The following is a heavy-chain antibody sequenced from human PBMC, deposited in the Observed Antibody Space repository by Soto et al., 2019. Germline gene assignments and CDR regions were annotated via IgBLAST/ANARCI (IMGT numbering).Heavy chain of an antibody. CDR3: ARYDSGEYGSYYFDY. V-gene: IGHV4-31*03. CDR2: IYYSGST. J-gene: IGHJ4*02. CDR1: GGSISSGGYY. D-gene: IGHD3-22*01. Sequence: QVQLQESGPGLVKPSQTLSLTCTVSGGSISSGGYYWSWIRQHPGKGLEWIGYIYYSGSTYYNPSLKIRVTISVDTSKDQFYLKLSSGTAADTAVYYCARYDSGEYGSYYFDYWGQGTLVTVSS.